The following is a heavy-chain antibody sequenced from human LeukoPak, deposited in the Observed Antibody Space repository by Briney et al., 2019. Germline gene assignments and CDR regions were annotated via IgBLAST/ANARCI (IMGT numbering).Heavy chain of an antibody. D-gene: IGHD3-16*01. CDR2: ISSSSSYI. J-gene: IGHJ4*02. CDR1: GFTFSSYS. CDR3: ARAFGRKPNFDC. V-gene: IGHV3-21*01. Sequence: GGSLRLSCAASGFTFSSYSMNWVRQAPGKGLEWVSSISSSSSYIYYADSVKGRFTISRDNAKNSLYLQMNSLRAEDTAVYYCARAFGRKPNFDCWGQGTLVTVSS.